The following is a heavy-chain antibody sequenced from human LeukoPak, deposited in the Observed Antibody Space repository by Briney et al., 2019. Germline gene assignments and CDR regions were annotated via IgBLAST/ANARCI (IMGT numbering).Heavy chain of an antibody. D-gene: IGHD3-16*01. CDR3: ARAGELRYMDV. CDR2: IKGTGLTT. V-gene: IGHV3-11*04. Sequence: GGSLRLSCAASGFIFSDYYMTWIRQAPGKGLEWVSTIKGTGLTTYYADSAKGRFTISRDNAKNSLFLQMTSLRADDTAIYYCARAGELRYMDVWGKGTAVTVSS. J-gene: IGHJ6*03. CDR1: GFIFSDYY.